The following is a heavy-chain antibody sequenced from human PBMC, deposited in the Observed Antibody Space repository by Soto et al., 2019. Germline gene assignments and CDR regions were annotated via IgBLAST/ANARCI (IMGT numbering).Heavy chain of an antibody. CDR3: ARDRISSTSLLGAYYYGMDV. CDR1: GGSISSGGYY. J-gene: IGHJ6*02. Sequence: SETLSLTCTVSGGSISSGGYYWSWIRQHPGKGLEWIGYIYYSGSTYYNPSLKSRVTISVDTSKNQFSLKLSSVTAADTAVYYCARDRISSTSLLGAYYYGMDVWGHGTTVTVSS. CDR2: IYYSGST. V-gene: IGHV4-31*03. D-gene: IGHD2-2*01.